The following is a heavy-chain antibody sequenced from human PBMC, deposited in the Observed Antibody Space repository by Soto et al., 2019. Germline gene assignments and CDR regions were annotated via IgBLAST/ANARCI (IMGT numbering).Heavy chain of an antibody. CDR3: ARCSRNSCYAYGVDV. CDR1: GFTFSKCG. V-gene: IGHV3-48*02. D-gene: IGHD2-15*01. J-gene: IGHJ6*02. Sequence: EAQLVESGGGLVQPGWSLGPACAASGFTFSKCGMNWVRQTPGKGLEWGSYISDSGATKHYANSVKGRFTISRDNGKDSLDRQMNSLRDEYTAVYFCARCSRNSCYAYGVDVWGQGATVTVSS. CDR2: ISDSGATK.